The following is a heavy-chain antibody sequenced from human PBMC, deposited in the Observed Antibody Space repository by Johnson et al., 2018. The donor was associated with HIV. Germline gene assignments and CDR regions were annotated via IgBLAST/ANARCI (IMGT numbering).Heavy chain of an antibody. CDR2: ISSGSHSI. D-gene: IGHD6-19*01. CDR3: VSSGCQRCAFDI. V-gene: IGHV3-11*04. Sequence: QVQLVESGGGLVKPGGSLRLSCAASGFAFSDYYMAWIRQAPGKGLELVSFISSGSHSIYYADSVKGRFTVSRDNSKNSLYLQMNSLKAEDTAVYYFVSSGCQRCAFDIWGQGTMVTVSS. J-gene: IGHJ3*02. CDR1: GFAFSDYY.